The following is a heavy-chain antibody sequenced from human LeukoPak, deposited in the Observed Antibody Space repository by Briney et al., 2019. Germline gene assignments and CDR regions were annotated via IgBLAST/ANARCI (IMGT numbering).Heavy chain of an antibody. CDR1: GYTFTSYA. V-gene: IGHV1-3*02. J-gene: IGHJ4*02. D-gene: IGHD1-26*01. Sequence: GASVKVSCKASGYTFTSYAMHWVRQAPGQRLEWMGWSNAGNGNTKYSQEFQGRVTIARDTSASTAYMELSSLRAEDTAVYYCARLYSGSYYDYWGQGTLVTVSS. CDR2: SNAGNGNT. CDR3: ARLYSGSYYDY.